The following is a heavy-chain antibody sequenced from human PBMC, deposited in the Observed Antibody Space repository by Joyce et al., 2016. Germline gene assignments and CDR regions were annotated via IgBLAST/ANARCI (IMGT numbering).Heavy chain of an antibody. CDR2: IYYSRST. CDR1: GGSISSSSYY. V-gene: IGHV4-39*07. J-gene: IGHJ4*02. CDR3: ARGAYYDFWSGTRFYFDY. Sequence: QLQLRESGPRLVKPSETLSLTCTVSGGSISSSSYYGGWIRQPPGKGLEWIGTIYYSRSTSYNPSLKSRVTISIDTSKNHFSLRLTSVTAADTAVYYCARGAYYDFWSGTRFYFDYWGQGTLVPVSS. D-gene: IGHD3-3*01.